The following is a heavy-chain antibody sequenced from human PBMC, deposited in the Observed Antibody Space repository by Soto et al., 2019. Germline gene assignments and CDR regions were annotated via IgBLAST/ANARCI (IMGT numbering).Heavy chain of an antibody. CDR1: GYTFTGYY. CDR2: INPNSGDT. J-gene: IGHJ4*02. V-gene: IGHV1-2*02. Sequence: QVQLVQSGAEVKKPGASVKVSCKASGYTFTGYYMHWVRQAPGQGLEWMGWINPNSGDTNYAQKFQGRVTMTRDTSISTAYMELSRLRSDDTAVYYCARGTSGGYFDYWGQGTLVTVSS. CDR3: ARGTSGGYFDY. D-gene: IGHD3-10*01.